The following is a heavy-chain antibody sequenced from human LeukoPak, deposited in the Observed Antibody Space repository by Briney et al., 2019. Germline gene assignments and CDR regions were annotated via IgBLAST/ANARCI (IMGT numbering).Heavy chain of an antibody. CDR1: GGSVSSGGYY. CDR3: ARDGDSSGSYQHY. D-gene: IGHD3-10*01. Sequence: SETLSLTCTVSGGSVSSGGYYWSWIRQLPGKGLEWIGYIDYSGSTYYNPSLKSRVIMSVDTSKNQFSLKLSSVTAADTAAYYCARDGDSSGSYQHYWGQGTLVTVPS. V-gene: IGHV4-31*03. J-gene: IGHJ4*02. CDR2: IDYSGST.